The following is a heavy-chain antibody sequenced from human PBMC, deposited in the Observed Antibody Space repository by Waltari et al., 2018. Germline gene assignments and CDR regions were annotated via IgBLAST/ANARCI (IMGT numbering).Heavy chain of an antibody. CDR2: RSQDGSEE. Sequence: ELQLVESGGGLVQPGRSLKLSCSASGFVFNNYWMCWVRQAPGKGMEWVAKRSQDGSEEHYVDSAKGGFTISRDNAKNAVYLQMNSLSAGDTSVYYCARGDSWAFDIWGQGTMVTVAS. CDR3: ARGDSWAFDI. V-gene: IGHV3-7*01. J-gene: IGHJ3*02. CDR1: GFVFNNYW. D-gene: IGHD4-4*01.